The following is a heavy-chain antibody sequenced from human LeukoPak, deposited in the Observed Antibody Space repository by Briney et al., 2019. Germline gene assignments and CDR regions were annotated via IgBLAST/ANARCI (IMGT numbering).Heavy chain of an antibody. CDR3: ARHTAAADHDY. CDR2: IYHSGST. CDR1: GYSISSGYY. Sequence: PSVTLSLTCAVSGYSISSGYYWGWIRQPPGKGLEWIGSIYHSGSTYYNPSLKSQVTISVDTSKNQFSLKLSSVTAADTVVYYCARHTAAADHDYWGQGTLVTVSS. J-gene: IGHJ4*02. V-gene: IGHV4-38-2*01. D-gene: IGHD6-13*01.